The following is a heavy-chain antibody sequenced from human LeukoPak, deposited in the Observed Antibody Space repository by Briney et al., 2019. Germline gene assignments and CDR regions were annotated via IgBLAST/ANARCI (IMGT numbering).Heavy chain of an antibody. V-gene: IGHV3-53*01. CDR3: ARRDY. J-gene: IGHJ4*02. CDR1: GFTVSSNY. CDR2: IYSGGST. Sequence: GGSLRLSCAASGFTVSSNYMSWVRQAPGKGLEWVSVIYSGGSTYYADSVKGRFTISRDNSKNTLFLKRNSLRAEDRAVHYCARRDYWGQGTLVTVSS.